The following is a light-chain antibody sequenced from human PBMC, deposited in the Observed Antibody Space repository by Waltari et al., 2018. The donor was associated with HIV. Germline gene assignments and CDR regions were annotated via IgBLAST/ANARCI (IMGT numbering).Light chain of an antibody. CDR3: QQGHSTPYT. V-gene: IGKV1-39*01. CDR1: QHVSSY. CDR2: AIS. J-gene: IGKJ2*01. Sequence: DIQMTQSPSSLSASVGDRVTITCRASQHVSSYLNWYQQRPGKVPQLLISAISSLQSGVPLRFSGSGSGTDFTLTISSLQPEDFATYYCQQGHSTPYTFGQGTKLEIK.